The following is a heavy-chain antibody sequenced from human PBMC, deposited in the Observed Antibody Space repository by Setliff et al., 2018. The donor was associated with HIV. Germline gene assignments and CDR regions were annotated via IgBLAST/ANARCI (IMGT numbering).Heavy chain of an antibody. V-gene: IGHV1-46*01. CDR1: GYTLTDYY. Sequence: GASVKVSCKASGYTLTDYYVQWVRQAPGQGLEWVGIFNPSGDRTISAQKFQDRVTMTSDTSTSTAYMELSSLRSEDTAVYYCATFKTLDWLVDTAMISLDYWGQGSLVTVS. J-gene: IGHJ4*02. CDR2: FNPSGDRT. CDR3: ATFKTLDWLVDTAMISLDY. D-gene: IGHD5-18*01.